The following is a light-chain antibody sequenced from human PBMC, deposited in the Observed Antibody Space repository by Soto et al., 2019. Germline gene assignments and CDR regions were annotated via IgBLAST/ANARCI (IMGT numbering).Light chain of an antibody. CDR1: QSVSSK. J-gene: IGKJ1*01. CDR3: QQYNSYWGT. Sequence: VMTQYPKTLSLSPGQRATLSCRASQSVSSKLAWYQQRPGQAPRLLIYSASTRATGIPARFSGSGSGTEFTLTISSLQSDDFASYYCQQYNSYWGTLGQGTKV. CDR2: SAS. V-gene: IGKV3-15*01.